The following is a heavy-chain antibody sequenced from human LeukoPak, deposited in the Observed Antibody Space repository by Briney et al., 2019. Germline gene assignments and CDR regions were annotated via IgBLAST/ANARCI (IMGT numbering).Heavy chain of an antibody. D-gene: IGHD1-1*01. CDR1: GFTFSSCA. CDR2: VGVSGST. V-gene: IGHV3-23*01. Sequence: GGSLRLSCAASGFTFSSCAMRWVRQAPWKGLEWVSGVGVSGSTYYADSVKGRFTISRDNSKNTLYLQMDSLRVEDTAVYYCAKDLRYSNAWGQGTTVTVSS. J-gene: IGHJ6*02. CDR3: AKDLRYSNA.